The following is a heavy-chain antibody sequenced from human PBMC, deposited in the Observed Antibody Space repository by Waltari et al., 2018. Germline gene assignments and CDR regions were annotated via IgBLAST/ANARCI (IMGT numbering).Heavy chain of an antibody. J-gene: IGHJ4*02. CDR2: FEREEGEK. V-gene: IGHV1-24*01. CDR3: ARWPKSGVKVSPFDY. D-gene: IGHD1-26*01. Sequence: QVQLVQSGAEVKKPGASVKVSCKVSGYTLTELSMHWVRQAPGKELEWMGGFEREEGEKIYAQKFQGRVTMTEDTSTDTAYMELSSVTAADTAVYYGARWPKSGVKVSPFDYWGQGTLVTVSS. CDR1: GYTLTELS.